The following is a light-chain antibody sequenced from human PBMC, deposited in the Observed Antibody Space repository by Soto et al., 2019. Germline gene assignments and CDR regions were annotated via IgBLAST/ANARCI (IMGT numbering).Light chain of an antibody. Sequence: DIQMTQSPSTLSASVGDRVTITCRATQGISPWLAWYQQKPGKAPKLLISKASSLEGGVPSRFSGSGSGAEFTLTISSLQPDDSATYYCQQYYSYSLTFGGGNKVEIK. J-gene: IGKJ4*01. CDR3: QQYYSYSLT. CDR2: KAS. CDR1: QGISPW. V-gene: IGKV1-5*03.